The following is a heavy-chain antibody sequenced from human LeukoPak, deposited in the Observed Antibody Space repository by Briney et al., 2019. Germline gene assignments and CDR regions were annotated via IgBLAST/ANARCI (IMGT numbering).Heavy chain of an antibody. Sequence: PGGSLRLSCAASGFTFSSYAMSWVRQAPGKGPEWVSGFSVSDKTTYYADSVKGRFTISRDHSKNTLYLQINSLRAEDTAVYYCAKDPSVYYGDYIIRWGQGTLVIVCS. V-gene: IGHV3-23*01. CDR3: AKDPSVYYGDYIIR. J-gene: IGHJ4*02. D-gene: IGHD4-17*01. CDR2: FSVSDKTT. CDR1: GFTFSSYA.